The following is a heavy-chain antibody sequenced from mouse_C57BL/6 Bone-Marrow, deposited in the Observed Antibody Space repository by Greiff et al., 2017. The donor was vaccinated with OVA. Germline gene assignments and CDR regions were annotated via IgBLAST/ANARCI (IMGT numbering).Heavy chain of an antibody. CDR1: GYTFTSYW. Sequence: VQLQQSGAELVMPGASVKLSCKASGYTFTSYWMHWVKQRPGQGLEWIGEIDPSDSYTNYNQKFKGKSTLTVDKSSSTAYMQLSSLTSEDSAVYYCAGSRYGSSYWYFDVWGTGTTVTVSS. D-gene: IGHD1-1*01. V-gene: IGHV1-69*01. CDR2: IDPSDSYT. CDR3: AGSRYGSSYWYFDV. J-gene: IGHJ1*03.